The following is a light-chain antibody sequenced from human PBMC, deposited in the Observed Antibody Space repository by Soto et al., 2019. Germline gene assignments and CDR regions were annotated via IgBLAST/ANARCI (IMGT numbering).Light chain of an antibody. J-gene: IGKJ2*01. V-gene: IGKV3-15*01. Sequence: EIVMTQSPATLSVSTGERATVSCRASQSVSSNLAWYQQKPGQAPRLLIYGASTRATGIPARFSGSGSGTEFTLTIGSLQSEDFAVYYCQQYNNWPRTFGQGTKLEIK. CDR2: GAS. CDR3: QQYNNWPRT. CDR1: QSVSSN.